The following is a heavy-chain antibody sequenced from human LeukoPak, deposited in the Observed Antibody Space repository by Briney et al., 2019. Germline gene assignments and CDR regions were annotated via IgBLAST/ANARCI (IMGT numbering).Heavy chain of an antibody. Sequence: GGSLRLSCAASGFTFSDYTMNWVRQAPGKGLEWVSYITSSSDIIYYADSVKGRFTTSRDNAKNSLFLQMNGLRAEDTAVYYCARITLFGIIFDSWGQGTLVTVSS. CDR2: ITSSSDII. CDR3: ARITLFGIIFDS. D-gene: IGHD3-3*01. CDR1: GFTFSDYT. J-gene: IGHJ4*02. V-gene: IGHV3-48*01.